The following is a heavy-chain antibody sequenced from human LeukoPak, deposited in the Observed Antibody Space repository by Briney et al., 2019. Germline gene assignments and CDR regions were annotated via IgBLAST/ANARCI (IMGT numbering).Heavy chain of an antibody. Sequence: GGSLRLSCAASGFTFSSYSMNWVRQAPGKGLEWVSYISSSSSTIYYAYPVKGLFTISRDNAKNSLYLQMNSLRAEDTAVYYCARPGPGYWGQGTLVTVSS. CDR2: ISSSSSTI. CDR3: ARPGPGY. V-gene: IGHV3-48*01. D-gene: IGHD3-10*01. CDR1: GFTFSSYS. J-gene: IGHJ4*02.